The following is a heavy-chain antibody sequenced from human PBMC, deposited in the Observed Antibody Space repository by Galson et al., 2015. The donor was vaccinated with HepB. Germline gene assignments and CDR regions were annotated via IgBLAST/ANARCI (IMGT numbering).Heavy chain of an antibody. CDR1: GGSISSDY. CDR3: ARGSSWYGY. CDR2: IYYSGST. Sequence: LSLTCTVSGGSISSDYWSWIRQPPGKGLEWIGYIYYSGSTYYNPSLKSRITISVDTSKNQFSLKLSSVTAADTAVYYCARGSSWYGYWGQGTLVTVSS. D-gene: IGHD6-13*01. V-gene: IGHV4-59*01. J-gene: IGHJ4*02.